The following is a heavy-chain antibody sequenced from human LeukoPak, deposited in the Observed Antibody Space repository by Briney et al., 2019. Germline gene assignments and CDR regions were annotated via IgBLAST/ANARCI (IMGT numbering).Heavy chain of an antibody. CDR3: ARERTDSSSMDV. CDR2: INPNSGGT. V-gene: IGHV1-2*02. CDR1: GYTFTGYY. J-gene: IGHJ6*03. Sequence: GASVKVSCKASGYTFTGYYLHWVRQAPGQGLEWMGWINPNSGGTNYAQKFQGRVTMTGDTSISTAYMELSRLRSDDTAMYYCARERTDSSSMDVWGKGTTVTVSS. D-gene: IGHD6-13*01.